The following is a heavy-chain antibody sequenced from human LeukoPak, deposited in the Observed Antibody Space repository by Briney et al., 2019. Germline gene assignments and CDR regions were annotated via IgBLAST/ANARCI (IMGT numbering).Heavy chain of an antibody. CDR3: AKERVPNDY. J-gene: IGHJ4*02. CDR1: GFTFSSYS. V-gene: IGHV3-48*01. CDR2: ISSSSTI. Sequence: GGSLRLSCAASGFTFSSYSMNWVRQAPGKGLEWVSYISSSSTIYYADSVKGRFTISRDNSKNTLYLQMNSLRAEDTAVYYCAKERVPNDYWGQGTLVTVSS.